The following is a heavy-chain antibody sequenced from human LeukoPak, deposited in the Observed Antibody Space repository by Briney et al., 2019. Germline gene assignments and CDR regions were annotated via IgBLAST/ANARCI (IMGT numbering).Heavy chain of an antibody. CDR3: ARDGNYDRLDY. CDR2: IATDGSQT. CDR1: GFTFTNHI. J-gene: IGHJ4*02. Sequence: GGSLRLSCAASGFTFTNHIMHWVRQAPGKGLEWVASIATDGSQTFYRGSVKGRFTISRDNSKNTLYLQMNSLRAEDTAVYYCARDGNYDRLDYWGQGTLVTVSS. V-gene: IGHV3-30-3*01. D-gene: IGHD1-7*01.